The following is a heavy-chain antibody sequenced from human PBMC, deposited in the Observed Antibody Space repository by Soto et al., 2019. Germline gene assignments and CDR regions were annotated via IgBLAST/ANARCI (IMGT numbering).Heavy chain of an antibody. Sequence: QLQLQESGPGLVRPSETLSLTCTVSGGSISNYMYYWGWIRQPPGKGLEWIGSIYYSGSTYYNPSLKSRVTLSVDTANNQFSLTPTPVPAAHTAVYYLARQGGPSSLYPFDYWGQGALVTVSS. CDR3: ARQGGPSSLYPFDY. V-gene: IGHV4-39*01. D-gene: IGHD2-2*01. J-gene: IGHJ4*02. CDR2: IYYSGST. CDR1: GGSISNYMYY.